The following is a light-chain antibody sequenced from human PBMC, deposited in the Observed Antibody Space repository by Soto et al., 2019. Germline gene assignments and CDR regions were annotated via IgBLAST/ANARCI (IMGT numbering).Light chain of an antibody. CDR1: QSISSW. CDR2: DAS. CDR3: QQLNAYPLT. Sequence: DIQMTQSPSTLSASVGDRVTITCRASQSISSWLAWYQQKPGKAPKLLIYDASTLQRGVPSRFRGSGSGTQFTLTISSLQPEDFATYYCQQLNAYPLTFGGGNKVDIK. J-gene: IGKJ4*01. V-gene: IGKV1-5*01.